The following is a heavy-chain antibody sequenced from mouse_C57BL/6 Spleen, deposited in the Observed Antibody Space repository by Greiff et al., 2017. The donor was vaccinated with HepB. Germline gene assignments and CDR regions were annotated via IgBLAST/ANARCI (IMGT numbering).Heavy chain of an antibody. V-gene: IGHV1-69*01. CDR3: ARGSSAWFAY. CDR2: IDPSDSYT. CDR1: GYTFTSYW. Sequence: VQLQQPGAELVMPGASVKLSCKASGYTFTSYWMHWVKQRPGQGLEWIGEIDPSDSYTNYNQKFKGKSTLTVDKSSSTAYMQLSSLTSEDSAVYYCARGSSAWFAYWGQGTLVTFSA. D-gene: IGHD1-1*01. J-gene: IGHJ3*01.